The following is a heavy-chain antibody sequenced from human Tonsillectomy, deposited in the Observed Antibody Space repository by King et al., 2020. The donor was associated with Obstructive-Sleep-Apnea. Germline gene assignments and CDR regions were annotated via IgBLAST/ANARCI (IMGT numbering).Heavy chain of an antibody. CDR1: GYTFTSYG. J-gene: IGHJ4*02. D-gene: IGHD2-15*01. CDR3: ASPGYCSGGSCQVAFDY. CDR2: ISAYNGST. Sequence: VQLVESGAEVKKPGASVKVSCKASGYTFTSYGINWVRQAPGQGLEWMGWISAYNGSTNFAQRLQGRVTMTTDTSTSTAYMGLRSLRADDTAVYYCASPGYCSGGSCQVAFDYWGQGTLVTVSS. V-gene: IGHV1-18*04.